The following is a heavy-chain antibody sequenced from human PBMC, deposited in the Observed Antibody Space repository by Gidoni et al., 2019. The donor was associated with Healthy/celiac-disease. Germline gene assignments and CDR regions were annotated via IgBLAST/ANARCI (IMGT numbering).Heavy chain of an antibody. D-gene: IGHD3-10*01. CDR1: GFTFSSYG. Sequence: QVQLVESGGGVVQPGRSLRLSCAASGFTFSSYGMHWVRQAPGKGLEWVAVISYDGSNKYYADSVKGRFTISRDNSKNTLYLQMNSLRAEDTAVYYCAKDEDYYGSGSALGYFDYWGQGTLVTVSS. J-gene: IGHJ4*02. CDR2: ISYDGSNK. CDR3: AKDEDYYGSGSALGYFDY. V-gene: IGHV3-30*18.